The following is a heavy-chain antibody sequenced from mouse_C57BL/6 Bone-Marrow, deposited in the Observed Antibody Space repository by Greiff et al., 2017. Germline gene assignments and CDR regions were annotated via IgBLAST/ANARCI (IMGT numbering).Heavy chain of an antibody. J-gene: IGHJ3*01. CDR2: IDPSDSYT. CDR1: GYTFTSYW. CDR3: ARPHYYGSSWGSWFAY. V-gene: IGHV1-59*01. Sequence: QVQLQQPGAELVRPGTSVKLSCKASGYTFTSYWMHWVKQRPGQGLEWIGVIDPSDSYTNYNQKFKGKATLTVDTSSSTTYMQLSSLTSEYSAVYYCARPHYYGSSWGSWFAYWGQGTLVTVSA. D-gene: IGHD1-1*01.